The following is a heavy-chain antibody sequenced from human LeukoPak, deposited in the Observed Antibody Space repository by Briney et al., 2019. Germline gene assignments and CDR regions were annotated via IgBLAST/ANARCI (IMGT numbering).Heavy chain of an antibody. CDR3: ARDRGYSYFDY. J-gene: IGHJ4*02. CDR2: ISSSSRYT. Sequence: PGGSLRLSCAASGFTFSSYAMSWVRQAPGKGLEWVSSISSSSRYTFYVDSVKGRFTISRDNAKNSLYLQMNSLRAEDTAVYYCARDRGYSYFDYWGQGTLVTVSS. V-gene: IGHV3-21*01. D-gene: IGHD6-13*01. CDR1: GFTFSSYA.